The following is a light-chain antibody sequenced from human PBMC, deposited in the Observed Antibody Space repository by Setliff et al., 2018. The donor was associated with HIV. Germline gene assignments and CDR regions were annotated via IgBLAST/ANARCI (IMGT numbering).Light chain of an antibody. J-gene: IGLJ2*01. Sequence: NFMLTPPHSVSESPGKTVIISCTRSSGNIASNYVQWYQQRPGSSPTTVIYEDDKRPSGVPDRFSGSIDSSSNSASLTISGLKTEDEADYYCQSYNSDIVIFGGGTKGTVL. CDR2: EDD. CDR3: QSYNSDIVI. V-gene: IGLV6-57*01. CDR1: SGNIASNY.